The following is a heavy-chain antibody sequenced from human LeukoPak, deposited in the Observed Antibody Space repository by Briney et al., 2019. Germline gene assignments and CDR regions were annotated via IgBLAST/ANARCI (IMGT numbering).Heavy chain of an antibody. CDR2: IIPILGIA. Sequence: SVKVSCKASGGTFSSYAISWVRQAPGQGLEWMGRIIPILGIANYVQKFQGRVTITTDESTSTAYMELSSLRSEDTAVYYCARDRIAATLGYYYYMDVWGKGTTVTVSS. CDR3: ARDRIAATLGYYYYMDV. D-gene: IGHD6-25*01. CDR1: GGTFSSYA. V-gene: IGHV1-69*04. J-gene: IGHJ6*03.